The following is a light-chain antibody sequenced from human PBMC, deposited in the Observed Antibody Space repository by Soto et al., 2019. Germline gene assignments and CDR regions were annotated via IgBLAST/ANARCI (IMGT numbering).Light chain of an antibody. V-gene: IGLV2-14*01. J-gene: IGLJ1*01. Sequence: QSVLTQPASVSGSPGQSITISCTGTSSDVGGYNYVSWYQQHPDKAPKLMIYDVSNRPSGVSNRFSGSKSGNTASLTISGLQAEDEADYYCSSYTSSGTLVFGTGTKLTVL. CDR1: SSDVGGYNY. CDR2: DVS. CDR3: SSYTSSGTLV.